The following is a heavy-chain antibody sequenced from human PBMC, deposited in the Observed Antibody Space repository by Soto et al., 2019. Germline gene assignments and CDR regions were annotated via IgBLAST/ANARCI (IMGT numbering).Heavy chain of an antibody. D-gene: IGHD3-22*01. CDR1: GFTFSSYW. J-gene: IGHJ4*02. CDR3: ARDNYYDSSGYYY. CDR2: IKQDGSEK. Sequence: QPGGSLRLSCAASGFTFSSYWMSWVRQAPGKGLEWVANIKQDGSEKYYVDSVKGRFTISRDNAKNSLYLQMNSLRAEDTAVYYCARDNYYDSSGYYYWGQGTLVTVSS. V-gene: IGHV3-7*01.